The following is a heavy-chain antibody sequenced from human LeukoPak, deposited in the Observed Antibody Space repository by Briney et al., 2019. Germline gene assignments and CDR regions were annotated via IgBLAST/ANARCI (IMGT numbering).Heavy chain of an antibody. CDR2: ISAYNGNT. J-gene: IGHJ4*02. Sequence: GASVKVSCKASGYTFTSYGISWGRQAPGRGLEWMGWISAYNGNTNYAKKLQGRVTMTTDTSTSTAYMELRSLRSDDTAVYYCAKGGYDILTGYDSPSDYWGQGTLVTVSS. CDR1: GYTFTSYG. V-gene: IGHV1-18*04. D-gene: IGHD3-9*01. CDR3: AKGGYDILTGYDSPSDY.